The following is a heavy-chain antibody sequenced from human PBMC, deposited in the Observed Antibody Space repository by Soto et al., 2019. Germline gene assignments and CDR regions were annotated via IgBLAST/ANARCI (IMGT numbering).Heavy chain of an antibody. Sequence: GGSLRLSCAASGFTFSSYGMHWVRQAPGKGLEWVAVISYDGSNKYYADSVKGRFTISRDNSKNTLYLQMNSLRAEDTAVYYCAKDLYSSSRVYYFGYWGQGTLVTVSS. CDR2: ISYDGSNK. V-gene: IGHV3-30*18. CDR1: GFTFSSYG. CDR3: AKDLYSSSRVYYFGY. J-gene: IGHJ4*02. D-gene: IGHD6-13*01.